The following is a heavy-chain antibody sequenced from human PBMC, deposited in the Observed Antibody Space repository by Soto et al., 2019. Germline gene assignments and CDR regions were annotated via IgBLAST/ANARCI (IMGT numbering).Heavy chain of an antibody. CDR1: GYTFTSYG. J-gene: IGHJ4*02. D-gene: IGHD3-16*01. V-gene: IGHV1-18*01. Sequence: QVQLVQSGAEVKKPGASVKVSCKASGYTFTSYGISWVRQAPGQGLEWMGWISAYNGNTNYAQKLQGRGTMTTDTSTSTAYMELRSLRSDDTAVYYCARAPKTYYDYVWGDTTEYYFDYWGQGTLVTVSS. CDR3: ARAPKTYYDYVWGDTTEYYFDY. CDR2: ISAYNGNT.